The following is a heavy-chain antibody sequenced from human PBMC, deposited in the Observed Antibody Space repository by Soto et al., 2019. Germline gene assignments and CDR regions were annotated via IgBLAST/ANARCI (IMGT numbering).Heavy chain of an antibody. J-gene: IGHJ4*02. CDR1: GFSLSTSGMC. CDR3: ARSTCYSDVNNYSAIPSIGY. V-gene: IGHV2-70*01. CDR2: IDWDDDK. Sequence: SGPTLVNPTQTLTLTCTFSGFSLSTSGMCVSWIRQPPGKALEWLALIDWDDDKYYSTSLKTRLTISKDTSKNQVVLTMTNMDPVDTATYYCARSTCYSDVNNYSAIPSIGYWGQGTRVTVSS. D-gene: IGHD3-10*01.